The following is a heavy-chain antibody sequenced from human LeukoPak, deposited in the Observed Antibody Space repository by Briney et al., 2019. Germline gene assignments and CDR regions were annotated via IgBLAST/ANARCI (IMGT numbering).Heavy chain of an antibody. CDR3: AKGAYDYIEMGYIDY. J-gene: IGHJ4*02. CDR2: IIGSSGAT. Sequence: GGSLRLSCAASGFRFSNYAMNWVRQAPGKGLEWVPLIIGSSGATFYADSVKGRFTISRDNSKNTLFLQMNSLRAEDTAFYYCAKGAYDYIEMGYIDYWGQGTLVTVSS. D-gene: IGHD5-12*01. CDR1: GFRFSNYA. V-gene: IGHV3-23*01.